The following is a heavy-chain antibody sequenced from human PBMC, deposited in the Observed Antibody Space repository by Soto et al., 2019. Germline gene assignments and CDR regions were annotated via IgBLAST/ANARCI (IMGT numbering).Heavy chain of an antibody. Sequence: LSLTCSVSGGSIRTYYWNWIRQPPGGGLEWIAYIHYSGVTNYSPSLRGRVSISIDRSNNEFSLKVSSVTAADTAVYYCARDRAEGSSSTPAGGMDVWGPGTTVTVSS. CDR2: IHYSGVT. CDR1: GGSIRTYY. J-gene: IGHJ6*02. D-gene: IGHD6-6*01. CDR3: ARDRAEGSSSTPAGGMDV. V-gene: IGHV4-59*01.